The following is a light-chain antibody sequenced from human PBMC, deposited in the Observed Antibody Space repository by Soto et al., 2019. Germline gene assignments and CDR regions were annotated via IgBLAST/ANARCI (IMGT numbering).Light chain of an antibody. J-gene: IGLJ2*01. CDR1: SSDVGGYNY. V-gene: IGLV2-14*01. CDR2: EVV. CDR3: RSYTDTSTVV. Sequence: QSALTQPASVSGSPGQSITISCTGTSSDVGGYNYVSWYQQHPGKAPKLMIYEVVNRPSGVSNRFSASKSGNTASLTISGLQAEDEADYYCRSYTDTSTVVFGGGTKVTVL.